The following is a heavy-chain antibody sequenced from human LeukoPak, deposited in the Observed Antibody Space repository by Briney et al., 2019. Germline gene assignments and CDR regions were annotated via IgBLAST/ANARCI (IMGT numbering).Heavy chain of an antibody. CDR1: GCTFTSYG. CDR3: ARANGGNSGYYGMDV. D-gene: IGHD4-23*01. CDR2: ISAYNGNT. J-gene: IGHJ6*02. V-gene: IGHV1-18*01. Sequence: ASVKVSCKASGCTFTSYGISWVRQAPGQGLEWMGWISAYNGNTNYAQKLQGRVTMTTDTSTSTAYMELRSLRSDDTAVYYCARANGGNSGYYGMDVWGQGTTVTVSS.